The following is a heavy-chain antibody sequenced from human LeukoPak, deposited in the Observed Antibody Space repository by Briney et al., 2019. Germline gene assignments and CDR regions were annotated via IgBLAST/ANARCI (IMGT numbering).Heavy chain of an antibody. CDR2: ISYDGSNK. J-gene: IGHJ4*02. D-gene: IGHD2-21*02. CDR3: AKDRPLAYCGGDCYPTGYFDY. Sequence: PGGSLRLSCAASGFTFSSYGMHWVRQAPGKGLEWVAVISYDGSNKYYADSVKGRFTISRDNSKNTLYLQMNSLRAEDTAVYYCAKDRPLAYCGGDCYPTGYFDYWGQGTLVTVSS. CDR1: GFTFSSYG. V-gene: IGHV3-30*18.